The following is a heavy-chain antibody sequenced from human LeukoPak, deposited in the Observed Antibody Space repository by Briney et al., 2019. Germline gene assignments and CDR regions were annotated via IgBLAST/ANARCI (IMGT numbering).Heavy chain of an antibody. CDR1: GFTFSSYA. J-gene: IGHJ3*02. CDR2: ISGSGGST. Sequence: GGSLRLSCAASGFTFSSYAMSWVRQAPGKGLEWVSAISGSGGSTYYADSVKGRFTISRDNSKNTLYLQMNSLRAEDTAVYYCARDENVLLWFGELIAPSVPGAFDIWGQGTMVTVSS. D-gene: IGHD3-10*01. V-gene: IGHV3-23*01. CDR3: ARDENVLLWFGELIAPSVPGAFDI.